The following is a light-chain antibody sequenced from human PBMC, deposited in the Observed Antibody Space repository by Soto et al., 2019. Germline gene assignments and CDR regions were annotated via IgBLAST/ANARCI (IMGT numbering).Light chain of an antibody. CDR1: QSVSVNS. Sequence: EIVLTQSPGTLSLSPGERDTLSCRASQSVSVNSLAWYQQKGGQAPRLLIYAASTRATGVPDRFSGTGSGTDFALTISRMETDDSAVYYCQQYGGSPSTFGPGTKVDIK. CDR2: AAS. V-gene: IGKV3-20*01. J-gene: IGKJ3*01. CDR3: QQYGGSPST.